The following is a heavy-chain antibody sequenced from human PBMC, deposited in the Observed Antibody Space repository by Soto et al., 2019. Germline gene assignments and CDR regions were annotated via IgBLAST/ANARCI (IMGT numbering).Heavy chain of an antibody. Sequence: KVSCKASGGTFSSYAISWVRQAPGQGLEWMGGIIPIFGTANYAQKFQGRVTITADESTSTAYMELSSLRSEDTAVYYCARDIMRPGYSSSWPFDYWGQGTMGTVSS. V-gene: IGHV1-69*01. CDR2: IIPIFGTA. CDR1: GGTFSSYA. CDR3: ARDIMRPGYSSSWPFDY. D-gene: IGHD6-13*01. J-gene: IGHJ4*02.